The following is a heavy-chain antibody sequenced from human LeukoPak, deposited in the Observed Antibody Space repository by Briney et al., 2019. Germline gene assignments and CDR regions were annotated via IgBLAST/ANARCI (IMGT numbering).Heavy chain of an antibody. CDR1: GVSISAYY. CDR2: IYPGESIYASENT. J-gene: IGHJ5*02. D-gene: IGHD2-2*01. Sequence: SETLSLTCSVSGVSISAYYWSWIRQPAGKGLEWIGRIYPGESIYASENTNYNPSLKSRVSMSGDTSKNQVSLKLRSVTAADTAVYYCARGRLPGVVPAARLGWFDPWAREPWSPSPQ. V-gene: IGHV4-4*07. CDR3: ARGRLPGVVPAARLGWFDP.